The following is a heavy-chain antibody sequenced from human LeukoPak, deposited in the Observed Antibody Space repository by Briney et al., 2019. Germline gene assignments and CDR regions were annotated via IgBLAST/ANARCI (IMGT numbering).Heavy chain of an antibody. CDR3: ARELGYCSGGSCDPRINYYYYYMDV. CDR1: GYTFTGYY. D-gene: IGHD2-15*01. V-gene: IGHV1-2*06. J-gene: IGHJ6*03. CDR2: INPNSGGT. Sequence: ASVKVSCKASGYTFTGYYMHWVRQAPGQGLEWMGRINPNSGGTNYAQKFQGRVTMTRDTSISTAYMELSRLRSDDTAVYYCARELGYCSGGSCDPRINYYYYYMDVWGKGTTVTVSS.